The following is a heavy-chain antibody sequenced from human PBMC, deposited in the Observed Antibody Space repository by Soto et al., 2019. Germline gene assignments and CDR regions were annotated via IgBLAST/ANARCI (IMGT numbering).Heavy chain of an antibody. V-gene: IGHV4-31*03. Sequence: QVQLQESGPGLVKPSQTLSLTCTVSGGSISSGGYYWSWIRQHPGKGLEWIGYIYYSGSTYYNPSLKSRVTLPLDTHKNKYHIKRSSVNAADTAVYYCARKRGASYYFYHGMDVWGQGTTVTVSS. CDR2: IYYSGST. CDR3: ARKRGASYYFYHGMDV. J-gene: IGHJ6*02. CDR1: GGSISSGGYY.